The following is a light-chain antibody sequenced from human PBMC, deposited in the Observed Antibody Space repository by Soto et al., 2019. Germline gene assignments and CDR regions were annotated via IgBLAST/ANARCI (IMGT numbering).Light chain of an antibody. J-gene: IGLJ1*01. CDR2: DVN. V-gene: IGLV2-11*01. Sequence: QTVLTQPRSLSGSPGQSVTISCTGTSNDVGGYNFVSWYQQHPGKVPKLIIYDVNIRPSGVHDRFSASKSGITASLTISGLQAEDEADYYCCSYVGSDSSFVFGSGTKVTVL. CDR3: CSYVGSDSSFV. CDR1: SNDVGGYNF.